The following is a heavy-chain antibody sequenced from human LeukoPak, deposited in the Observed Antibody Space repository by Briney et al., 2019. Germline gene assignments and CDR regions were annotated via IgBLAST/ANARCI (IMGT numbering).Heavy chain of an antibody. D-gene: IGHD3-22*01. Sequence: GGSLRLSCAASGFTFSSYSMNWVRQAPGKGLEWVAVIWYDGSNKYYADSVKGRFTISRDNSKNTLYLQMNSLRAEDTAVYYCAKEPYPYDSSGYYDYWGQGTLVTVSS. CDR2: IWYDGSNK. V-gene: IGHV3-33*06. J-gene: IGHJ4*02. CDR3: AKEPYPYDSSGYYDY. CDR1: GFTFSSYS.